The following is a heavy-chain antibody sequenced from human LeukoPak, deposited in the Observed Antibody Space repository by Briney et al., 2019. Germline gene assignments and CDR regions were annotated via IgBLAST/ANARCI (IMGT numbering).Heavy chain of an antibody. CDR1: GFTFSSYA. Sequence: QSGGSLRPSCAASGFTFSSYAMSWVRQAPGKGLEWVSAISGSGGSTYYADSVKGRFTISRDNSKNTLYLQMNSLRAEDTAVYYCAKDQGEWLRFFDYWGQGTLVTVSS. CDR3: AKDQGEWLRFFDY. D-gene: IGHD5-12*01. V-gene: IGHV3-23*01. J-gene: IGHJ4*02. CDR2: ISGSGGST.